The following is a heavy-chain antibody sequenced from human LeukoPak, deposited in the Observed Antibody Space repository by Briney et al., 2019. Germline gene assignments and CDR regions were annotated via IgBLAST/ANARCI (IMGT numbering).Heavy chain of an antibody. CDR3: AREDYGANNWFDP. CDR2: IYTSGST. D-gene: IGHD4-17*01. Sequence: SETLSLTCTVPGGSISSYCWCWIRQPAGKGLEWIGRIYTSGSTNYNPSLKSRVTMSVDTSKNQFSLKLSSVTAADTAVYYCAREDYGANNWFDPWGPGILVTVSS. V-gene: IGHV4-4*07. CDR1: GGSISSYC. J-gene: IGHJ5*02.